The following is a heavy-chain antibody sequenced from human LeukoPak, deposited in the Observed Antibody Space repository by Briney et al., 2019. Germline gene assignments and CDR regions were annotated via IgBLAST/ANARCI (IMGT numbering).Heavy chain of an antibody. CDR1: GGSFSGYY. V-gene: IGHV4-34*01. CDR3: VRGYSSDTKIFDY. J-gene: IGHJ4*02. CDR2: INHSGST. Sequence: PSETLSLTCAVYGGSFSGYYWSWIRQPPGKGLEWIGEINHSGSTNYNPSLKSRVTISVDTSKNQFSLKLSSVTAADTAVYYCVRGYSSDTKIFDYWGQGTLVTVSS. D-gene: IGHD6-19*01.